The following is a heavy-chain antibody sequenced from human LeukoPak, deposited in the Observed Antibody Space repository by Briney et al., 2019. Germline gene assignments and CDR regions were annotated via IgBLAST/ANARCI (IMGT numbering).Heavy chain of an antibody. CDR1: GYTFTGYY. CDR3: ARPYSRSSIDGFDI. CDR2: INPDRGDS. Sequence: GESLKISCKASGYTFTGYYMHWVRQAPGQGLEWMGWINPDRGDSNFEQKFQGRISMTRDTPISTAYLELSSLTSDDTALYYCARPYSRSSIDGFDIWGQGTMVTVSS. J-gene: IGHJ3*02. D-gene: IGHD6-6*01. V-gene: IGHV1-2*02.